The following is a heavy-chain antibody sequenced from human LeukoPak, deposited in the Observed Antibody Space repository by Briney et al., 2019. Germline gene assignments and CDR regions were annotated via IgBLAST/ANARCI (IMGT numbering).Heavy chain of an antibody. J-gene: IGHJ4*02. CDR2: SRSKANSYTT. V-gene: IGHV3-72*01. CDR1: GFTFSSDA. Sequence: GGSLRLSCAASGFTFSSDAMNWVRQAPGKGLDWVGRSRSKANSYTTEYAASVKGRFTILRDESKNSLYLQMNSLKTDDTAVYYCLVFVHVTDYWGQGTLVTVSS. D-gene: IGHD6-6*01. CDR3: LVFVHVTDY.